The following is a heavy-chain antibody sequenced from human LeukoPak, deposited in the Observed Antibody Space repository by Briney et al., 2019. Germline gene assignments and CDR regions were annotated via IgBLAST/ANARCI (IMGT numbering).Heavy chain of an antibody. V-gene: IGHV3-48*01. Sequence: PGGSLRLSCAASGFTFSSYSMNWVRQAPGKGLEWVSYISSSDRTIYNAESVKGRFTISRDNSKNILYLQMDSLRAEDTAVYYCAKGQTFWGQGTLVTVSS. CDR1: GFTFSSYS. J-gene: IGHJ4*02. CDR3: AKGQTF. CDR2: ISSSDRTI.